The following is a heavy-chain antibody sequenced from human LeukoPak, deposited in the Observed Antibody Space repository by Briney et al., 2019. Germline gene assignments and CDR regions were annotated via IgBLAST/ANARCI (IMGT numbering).Heavy chain of an antibody. CDR1: GFTFSSYW. V-gene: IGHV3-15*01. CDR3: ITPLPYSAQ. D-gene: IGHD2-21*01. Sequence: GGSLRLSCAASGFTFSSYWMSWVRQAPGKGLEWVGRIKPKTDGETTEYAAPVKDRFSISRDDSKSMMYLQMNSLKTEDTAVYYCITPLPYSAQGGQGTLVTVSS. CDR2: IKPKTDGETT. J-gene: IGHJ4*02.